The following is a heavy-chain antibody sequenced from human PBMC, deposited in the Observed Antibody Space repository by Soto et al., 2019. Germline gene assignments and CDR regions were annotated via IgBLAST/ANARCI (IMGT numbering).Heavy chain of an antibody. CDR1: GGSISSGGYD. CDR2: IYYSGST. Sequence: PSETLSLTCTVSGGSISSGGYDWSWSRPHPAQRLQWIGYIYYSGSTYYNPSLKSRVTISVDTSKNQFSLKLSSVTAPDTAVYYCASLNYNWNYDYWGQGTLVTVSS. J-gene: IGHJ4*02. CDR3: ASLNYNWNYDY. V-gene: IGHV4-31*03. D-gene: IGHD1-20*01.